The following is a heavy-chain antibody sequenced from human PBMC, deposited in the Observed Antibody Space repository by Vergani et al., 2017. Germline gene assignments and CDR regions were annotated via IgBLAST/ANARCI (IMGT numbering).Heavy chain of an antibody. V-gene: IGHV1-69*01. CDR3: AREGRGCSSTSCYDYYYYMDV. CDR1: GGTFSSYA. CDR2: IIPIFGTA. Sequence: QVQLVQSGAEVKKPGSSVKVSCKASGGTFSSYAISWVRQAPGQGLEWMGGIIPIFGTANYAQKFQGSVTITADESTSTAYMELSSLRSEDTAVYYCAREGRGCSSTSCYDYYYYMDVWGKGTTVTVSS. D-gene: IGHD2-2*01. J-gene: IGHJ6*03.